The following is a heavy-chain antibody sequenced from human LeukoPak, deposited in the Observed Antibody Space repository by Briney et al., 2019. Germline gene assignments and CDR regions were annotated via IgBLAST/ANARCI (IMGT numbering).Heavy chain of an antibody. CDR3: ARMNRGNYFDY. CDR1: DFSLNASGMC. D-gene: IGHD7-27*01. J-gene: IGHJ4*02. Sequence: SGPTLVNPTQTLTLTCTFFDFSLNASGMCVSWIRQPPGKALEWLARIDWDDDTYYSTSLNTRLTISKDTSKNQVVHTMTNMDPVDTATYYCARMNRGNYFDYWGQGTLVTVSS. CDR2: IDWDDDT. V-gene: IGHV2-70*11.